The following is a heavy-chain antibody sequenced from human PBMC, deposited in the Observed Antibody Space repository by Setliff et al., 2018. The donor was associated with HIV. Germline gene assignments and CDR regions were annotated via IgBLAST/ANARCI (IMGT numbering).Heavy chain of an antibody. D-gene: IGHD5-12*01. J-gene: IGHJ4*02. V-gene: IGHV4-28*01. CDR3: ARLPRGPWRWDY. CDR2: IYKGGST. CDR1: GYSISSSYW. Sequence: SETLSLTCVVSGYSISSSYWWGWIRQPPGKGLEWIGWIGYIYKGGSTYYNPSLKSRVTMSEDTSKIEFSLTLKSVTAADAAIYYCARLPRGPWRWDYWGQGMLVTVSS.